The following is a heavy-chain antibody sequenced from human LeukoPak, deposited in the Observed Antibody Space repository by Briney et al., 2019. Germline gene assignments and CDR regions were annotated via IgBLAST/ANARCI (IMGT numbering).Heavy chain of an antibody. CDR3: ATTPGYSSGWYYDY. CDR2: IIPIFGTA. CDR1: GGTFSNYA. J-gene: IGHJ4*02. Sequence: SVKVSCKASGGTFSNYAINWVRQAPGQGLEWMGGIIPIFGTANYAQKFQGRVTITADESTSTAYMELSSLRSEDTAVYYCATTPGYSSGWYYDYWGQGTLVTVSS. V-gene: IGHV1-69*13. D-gene: IGHD6-19*01.